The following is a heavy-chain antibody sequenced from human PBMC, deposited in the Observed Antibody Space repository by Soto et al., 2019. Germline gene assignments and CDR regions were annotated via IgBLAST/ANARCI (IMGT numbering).Heavy chain of an antibody. Sequence: QVQLQESGPGLVKPSETLSLSCIVSGGCINTYYWNWIRQPAGKGLEWIGRIYSSGATNYNPSLNSRVTMSVDTSENHFSLRLSSVTPADTAVYYCAREHKVVNDFEFWGQGILVTVSS. CDR3: AREHKVVNDFEF. D-gene: IGHD2-15*01. J-gene: IGHJ4*02. CDR2: IYSSGAT. V-gene: IGHV4-4*07. CDR1: GGCINTYY.